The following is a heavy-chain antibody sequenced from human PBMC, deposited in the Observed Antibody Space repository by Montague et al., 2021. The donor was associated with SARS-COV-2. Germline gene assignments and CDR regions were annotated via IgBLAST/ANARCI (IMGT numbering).Heavy chain of an antibody. D-gene: IGHD1-1*01. CDR3: TRHVHMTWPEPSPGFDY. J-gene: IGHJ4*02. Sequence: SETLSLTSTVSGDSISSSSYNWGWIRQPPGKGLEWIGSVHYNGRTYYNPSLKSRVTIYVDTSKNQISLRLSSVTAADTAVYYSTRHVHMTWPEPSPGFDYGGQGTLSPSPQ. CDR2: VHYNGRT. CDR1: GDSISSSSYN. V-gene: IGHV4-39*01.